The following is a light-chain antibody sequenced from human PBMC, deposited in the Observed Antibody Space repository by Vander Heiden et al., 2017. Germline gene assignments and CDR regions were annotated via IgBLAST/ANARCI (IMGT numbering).Light chain of an antibody. CDR3: QAWDSSTVV. CDR2: QDS. V-gene: IGLV3-1*01. J-gene: IGLJ2*01. Sequence: SSELTQPPPLYLLPGQTASITCSGDKLGDKYACWYQQKPGQSPVLVIYQDSKRPSGIPERFSGSNSGNTATLTISGTQAMDEADYYCQAWDSSTVVFGGGTKLTVL. CDR1: KLGDKY.